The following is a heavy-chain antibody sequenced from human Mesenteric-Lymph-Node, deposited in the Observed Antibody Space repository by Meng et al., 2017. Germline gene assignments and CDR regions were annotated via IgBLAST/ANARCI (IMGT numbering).Heavy chain of an antibody. CDR1: GGSISSYY. CDR2: IYTSGST. CDR3: ARDRQVKWFYY. V-gene: IGHV4-4*07. Sequence: SETLSLTCTVSGGSISSYYWSWIRQPAGKGLEWIGRIYTSGSTNYNPSLKSRVTISADTSNNQFSLKLSSVTAADTAVYYCARDRQVKWFYYWGQGTLVTVSS. D-gene: IGHD3-22*01. J-gene: IGHJ4*02.